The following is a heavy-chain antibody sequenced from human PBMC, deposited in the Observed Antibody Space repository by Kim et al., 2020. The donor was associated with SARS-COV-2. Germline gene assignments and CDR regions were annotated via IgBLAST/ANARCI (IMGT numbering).Heavy chain of an antibody. Sequence: GESLKISCKGSGYSFTSYWISWVRQMPGKGLEWMGRIDPSDSYTNYSPSFQGHVTIPADKSISTAYLKWSSLKASDTAMYYCARSYYYGSGSYSGYYYYGMVVWGQGTTVSVSS. D-gene: IGHD3-10*01. V-gene: IGHV5-10-1*01. CDR1: GYSFTSYW. CDR2: IDPSDSYT. J-gene: IGHJ6*02. CDR3: ARSYYYGSGSYSGYYYYGMVV.